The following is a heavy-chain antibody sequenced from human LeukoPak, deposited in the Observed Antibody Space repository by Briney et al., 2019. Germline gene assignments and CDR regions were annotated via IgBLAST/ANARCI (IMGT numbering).Heavy chain of an antibody. CDR1: SFTFSNKQ. J-gene: IGHJ3*01. CDR2: IAKTGTTF. Sequence: PGGSLRLSCVAPSFTFSNKQMNWVRQAPGKGLEWVSYIAKTGTTFFYADSVKGRFTISTDNVKNLLYLQMNSLRAEDTAVYYCARGILSGPPLDAFDFWGQGTMVTVSS. CDR3: ARGILSGPPLDAFDF. D-gene: IGHD3-3*02. V-gene: IGHV3-48*03.